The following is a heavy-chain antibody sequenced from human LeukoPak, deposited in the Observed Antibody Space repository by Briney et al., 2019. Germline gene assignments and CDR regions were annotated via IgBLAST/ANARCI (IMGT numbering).Heavy chain of an antibody. V-gene: IGHV3-48*03. CDR3: ARDPPALHNWDDFPLDS. CDR1: GFTFRSYE. Sequence: GGSLRLSCEASGFTFRSYEMNWVRQAPGKGPEWIAWISSSTGTVYYADSVKGRFTISRDNAKNSVYLQMHSLRAEDTAVYYCARDPPALHNWDDFPLDSWGQGALVTVSS. CDR2: ISSSTGTV. D-gene: IGHD1-20*01. J-gene: IGHJ4*02.